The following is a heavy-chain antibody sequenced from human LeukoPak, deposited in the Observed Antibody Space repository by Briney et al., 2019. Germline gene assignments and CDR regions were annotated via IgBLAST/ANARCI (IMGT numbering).Heavy chain of an antibody. Sequence: SETLSLTCTVSGGSISSYYWSWIRQPAGKGLEWIGRIYTSGSTNYNPSLKSRVTMSVDTSKNQFSLKLSSVTAADTAVYYCARDRGSGWYYYYYMDVWGKGTTVTVSS. J-gene: IGHJ6*03. CDR1: GGSISSYY. D-gene: IGHD6-19*01. V-gene: IGHV4-4*07. CDR2: IYTSGST. CDR3: ARDRGSGWYYYYYMDV.